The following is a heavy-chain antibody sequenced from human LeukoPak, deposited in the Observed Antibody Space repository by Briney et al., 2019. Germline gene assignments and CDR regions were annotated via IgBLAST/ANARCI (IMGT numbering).Heavy chain of an antibody. D-gene: IGHD6-25*01. CDR3: ARSYSSGWISSGFDY. CDR2: ISSSSSTI. Sequence: GGSLRLSCAASGFTFSSYSMNWVRQAPGKGLEWVSYISSSSSTIYYADSVKGRFTISRDNAKNSLYLQMNSLRAEDTAVYYCARSYSSGWISSGFDYWGQGTQVTVSS. V-gene: IGHV3-48*01. CDR1: GFTFSSYS. J-gene: IGHJ4*02.